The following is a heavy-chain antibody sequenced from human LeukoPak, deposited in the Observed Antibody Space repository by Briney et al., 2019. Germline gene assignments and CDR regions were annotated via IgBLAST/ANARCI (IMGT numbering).Heavy chain of an antibody. J-gene: IGHJ4*02. CDR1: GITLSNYG. CDR2: ISGSGGST. V-gene: IGHV3-23*01. D-gene: IGHD3-22*01. CDR3: AKRGVVIRVILVGFHKEAYYFDS. Sequence: GGSLRLSCAVSGITLSNYGMSWVRQTPRKGLEWVAGISGSGGSTSYADSVKGRFTISRDNPKNTLYLEMNSLRAEDTAVNFCAKRGVVIRVILVGFHKEAYYFDSWGQGALVTVSS.